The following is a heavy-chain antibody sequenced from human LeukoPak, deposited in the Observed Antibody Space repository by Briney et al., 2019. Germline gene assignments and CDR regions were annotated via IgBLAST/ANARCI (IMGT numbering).Heavy chain of an antibody. Sequence: GGSLRLSCAASGLSFNTFGFHWVRQAPGKGLEWVALISHDGNIKYYADSVKGRFTISRDNSKNTLYLQVNSLRTDDSAVYYCATEERPEAVFDSWGRGNLVSVSS. D-gene: IGHD6-19*01. CDR2: ISHDGNIK. V-gene: IGHV3-30*03. CDR1: GLSFNTFG. J-gene: IGHJ4*01. CDR3: ATEERPEAVFDS.